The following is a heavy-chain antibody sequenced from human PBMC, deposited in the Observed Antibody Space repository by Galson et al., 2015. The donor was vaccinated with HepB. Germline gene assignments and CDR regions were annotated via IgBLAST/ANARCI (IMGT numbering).Heavy chain of an antibody. J-gene: IGHJ4*02. CDR1: GYTFTGYY. D-gene: IGHD3-3*01. Sequence: SVKVSCKASGYTFTGYYMHWVRQAPGQGLEWMGWINPNSGGTNYAQKFQGRVTMTRDTSISTAYMELSRLRSDDTAVYYCARAPARRPLEWLFGYWGQGTLVTVSS. CDR3: ARAPARRPLEWLFGY. V-gene: IGHV1-2*02. CDR2: INPNSGGT.